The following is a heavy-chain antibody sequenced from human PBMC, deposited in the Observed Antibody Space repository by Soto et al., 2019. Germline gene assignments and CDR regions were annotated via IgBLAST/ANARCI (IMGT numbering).Heavy chain of an antibody. CDR3: ANGYGYSSEDY. V-gene: IGHV3-23*01. CDR2: ISGSGGST. J-gene: IGHJ4*02. Sequence: GGSLRLSCAASGFTFSSYAMSRVRQAPGKGLEWVSAISGSGGSTYYADSVKGRFTISRDNSKNTLYLQMNSLRAEDTAVYYCANGYGYSSEDYWGQGTLVTVSS. CDR1: GFTFSSYA. D-gene: IGHD4-17*01.